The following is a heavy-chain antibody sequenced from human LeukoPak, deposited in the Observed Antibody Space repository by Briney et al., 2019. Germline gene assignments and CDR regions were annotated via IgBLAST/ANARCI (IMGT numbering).Heavy chain of an antibody. J-gene: IGHJ4*02. V-gene: IGHV4-30-4*07. CDR1: GGSISSGGYS. CDR3: AKMSTAEVCFDY. CDR2: ISYSGST. D-gene: IGHD5-24*01. Sequence: KPSETLSLTCTVSGGSISSGGYSWSWIRQPPGKGREWIGYISYSGSTYYNPSLKSRVTMSLDTSKNQFSLKLSSVTAADTAVYYCAKMSTAEVCFDYWGQGTLVTVSS.